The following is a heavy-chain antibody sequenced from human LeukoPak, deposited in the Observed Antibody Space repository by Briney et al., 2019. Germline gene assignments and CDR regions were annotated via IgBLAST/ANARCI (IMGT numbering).Heavy chain of an antibody. CDR2: IYPGDSDT. V-gene: IGHV5-51*01. CDR1: GYSFTSYW. Sequence: GESLKSSCKGSGYSFTSYWIGWVRQMPGKGLEWLGIIYPGDSDTRYSPSFQGQVTISADKSISTASLQWSSLKASDTAMYYCARRYSGSYYVVDYWGQGTLVTVSS. CDR3: ARRYSGSYYVVDY. D-gene: IGHD1-26*01. J-gene: IGHJ4*02.